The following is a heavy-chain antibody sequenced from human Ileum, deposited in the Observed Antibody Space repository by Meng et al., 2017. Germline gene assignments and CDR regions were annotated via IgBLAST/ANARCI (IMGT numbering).Heavy chain of an antibody. Sequence: GSLRLSCTVSNDSINSFYWSWIRQSPGKGLGWIGYIHYSGKTNYNPSLKSRVTISLDTSKNQFSLKLSSVTAADTALYFCARDRSSFSSGWYDYWGQGTLVTVSS. CDR2: IHYSGKT. CDR3: ARDRSSFSSGWYDY. CDR1: NDSINSFY. V-gene: IGHV4-59*01. J-gene: IGHJ4*02. D-gene: IGHD6-19*01.